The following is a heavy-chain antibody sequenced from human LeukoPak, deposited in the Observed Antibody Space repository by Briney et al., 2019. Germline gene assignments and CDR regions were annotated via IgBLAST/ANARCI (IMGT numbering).Heavy chain of an antibody. CDR1: GFTFSRSW. D-gene: IGHD3-10*01. CDR2: IKTDGSSI. J-gene: IGHJ4*02. CDR3: ARHGDFCFDY. V-gene: IGHV3-7*01. Sequence: GGSLRLSCAASGFTFSRSWMGWVRQTPGKGLEWVANIKTDGSSIYYLDPVRGRFTISRDNSKDSLYLQMNSLRAEDTAVYYCARHGDFCFDYWGQAILVTVSS.